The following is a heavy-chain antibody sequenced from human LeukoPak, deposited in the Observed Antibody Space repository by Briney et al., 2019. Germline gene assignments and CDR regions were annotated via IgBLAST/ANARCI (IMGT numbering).Heavy chain of an antibody. J-gene: IGHJ1*01. CDR2: ISSSKHM. V-gene: IGHV3-69-1*02. Sequence: GGSLRLSCVGSGFIFSNYALSWVRQAPGKGLEWVSSISSSKHMYYADSVKGRFSISRDDAKNSLFLQMNGLRAEDTAVYYCVRDMTTTTTCYLQHWGQGTLVTVSS. CDR1: GFIFSNYA. D-gene: IGHD4-17*01. CDR3: VRDMTTTTTCYLQH.